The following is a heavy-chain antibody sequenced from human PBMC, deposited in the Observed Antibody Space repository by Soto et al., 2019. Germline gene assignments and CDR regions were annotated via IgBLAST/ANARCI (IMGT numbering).Heavy chain of an antibody. CDR2: INHSGST. D-gene: IGHD3-10*01. CDR3: ARVQWFGMDGPY. V-gene: IGHV4-34*01. Sequence: SETLSLTCAVYGGSFSGYYWSWIRQPPGKGLEWIGEINHSGSTIYNPSLESRVTISVDTSKNQFSLKLSSVTAADTAVYYCARVQWFGMDGPYWGQGTLVTVPS. J-gene: IGHJ4*02. CDR1: GGSFSGYY.